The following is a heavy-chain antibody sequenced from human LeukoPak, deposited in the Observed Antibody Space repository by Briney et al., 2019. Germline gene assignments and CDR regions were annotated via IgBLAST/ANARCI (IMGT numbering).Heavy chain of an antibody. CDR2: IYYSGST. V-gene: IGHV4-39*01. D-gene: IGHD3-3*01. CDR1: GGSISSSSYY. CDR3: ARQLYLRFLEWLSDFDY. Sequence: PSETLSLTCTVSGGSISSSSYYWGWIRQPPGKGPEWIGSIYYSGSTYYNPSLKSRVTISVDTSKNQFSLKLSSVTAADTAVYYCARQLYLRFLEWLSDFDYWGQGTLVTVSS. J-gene: IGHJ4*02.